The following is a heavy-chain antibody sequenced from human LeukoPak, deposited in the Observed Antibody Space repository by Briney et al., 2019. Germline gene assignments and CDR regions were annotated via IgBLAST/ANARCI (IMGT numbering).Heavy chain of an antibody. J-gene: IGHJ4*02. CDR1: GYTFSNYA. Sequence: GGSLRLSCAPSGYTFSNYAMSWVREAPGRGLEWVSVITDTDTYYADSVKGRFTISRDNAKNSLYLQMNSLIAEDTAVYYCARANSTYCGGDCYSWGYYFDYWGQGTLVTVSS. V-gene: IGHV3-21*01. D-gene: IGHD2-21*02. CDR3: ARANSTYCGGDCYSWGYYFDY. CDR2: ITDTDT.